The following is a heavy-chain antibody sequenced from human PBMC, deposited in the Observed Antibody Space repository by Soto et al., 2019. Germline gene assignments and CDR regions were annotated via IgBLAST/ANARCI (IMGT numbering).Heavy chain of an antibody. J-gene: IGHJ4*02. D-gene: IGHD5-18*01. Sequence: GESLKISCAASGFTFSNAWMSWVRQAPGKGLEWVGRIKSKTDGGTTDYAAPVIGRFTISRDDSKNTLYLQMNSLKTEDTAVYYCTTDSGYSYGYYFDYWGQGTLVTVSS. V-gene: IGHV3-15*01. CDR2: IKSKTDGGTT. CDR1: GFTFSNAW. CDR3: TTDSGYSYGYYFDY.